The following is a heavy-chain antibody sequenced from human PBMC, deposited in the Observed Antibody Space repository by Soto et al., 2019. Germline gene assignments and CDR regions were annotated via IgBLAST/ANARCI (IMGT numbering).Heavy chain of an antibody. CDR1: GGSISSYY. V-gene: IGHV4-34*01. CDR2: INHSGST. Sequence: SETLSLTCTVSGGSISSYYWVWIRQPPGKGLEWIGEINHSGSTNYNPSLKSRVTISVDTSKNQFSLKLSSVTAADTAVYYCAELILTSGSPWFDPWGQGTLVTLSS. D-gene: IGHD3-10*01. J-gene: IGHJ5*02. CDR3: AELILTSGSPWFDP.